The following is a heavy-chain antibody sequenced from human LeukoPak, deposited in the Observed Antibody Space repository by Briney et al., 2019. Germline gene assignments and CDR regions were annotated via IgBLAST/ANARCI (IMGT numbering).Heavy chain of an antibody. Sequence: GGSLRLSCAASGFTFNNAWMNWVRQVPGKGLEWVGCVKTKADGGTRDYAAPVEGRFTISRDDSENTLYLQMDSLKTEDTAVYYCTSDPRIGRYFNYWGQGTLVTVSS. CDR2: VKTKADGGTR. CDR3: TSDPRIGRYFNY. V-gene: IGHV3-15*01. D-gene: IGHD1-26*01. CDR1: GFTFNNAW. J-gene: IGHJ4*02.